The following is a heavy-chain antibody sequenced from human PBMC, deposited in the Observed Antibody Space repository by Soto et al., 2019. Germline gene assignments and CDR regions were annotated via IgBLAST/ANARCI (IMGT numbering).Heavy chain of an antibody. J-gene: IGHJ5*02. D-gene: IGHD3-3*01. CDR3: ARDRYDFWSGYYHSWFDP. CDR2: IYYSGST. CDR1: GGSISSGGYY. Sequence: SETLSLTXTVSGGSISSGGYYWSWIRQHPGKGLEWIGYIYYSGSTYYNPSLKSRVTISVDTSKNQFSLKLSSVTAADTAVYYCARDRYDFWSGYYHSWFDPWGQGTLVTVSS. V-gene: IGHV4-31*02.